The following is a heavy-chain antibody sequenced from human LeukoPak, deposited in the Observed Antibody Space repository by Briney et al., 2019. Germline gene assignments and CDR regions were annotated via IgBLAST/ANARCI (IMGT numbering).Heavy chain of an antibody. CDR3: ARDRDWNSGFDY. V-gene: IGHV3-21*01. J-gene: IGHJ4*02. CDR2: ISTSSSYI. D-gene: IGHD1-7*01. CDR1: GFTFSSTW. Sequence: GGSLRLSCAASGFTFSSTWMHWVRHPPGKGLEWVSSISTSSSYIYYADSVKGRFTISRDNARNSLYLQMNSLRAEDTAVYYCARDRDWNSGFDYWGQGTLVTVSS.